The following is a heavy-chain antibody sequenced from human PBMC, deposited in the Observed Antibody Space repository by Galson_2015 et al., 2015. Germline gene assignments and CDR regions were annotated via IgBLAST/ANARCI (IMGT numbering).Heavy chain of an antibody. J-gene: IGHJ2*01. D-gene: IGHD5-24*01. CDR1: GFTFSSYW. CDR2: INKDGSEK. V-gene: IGHV3-7*03. Sequence: SLRLSCAASGFTFSSYWMSWVRQAPGKGLEWVANINKDGSEKYYVDSVKGRFTISRDNAKNSLYLQMNSLRAEDTAVYYCARDQTLRNGYNRIYWYFDLWGRGTLVTVSS. CDR3: ARDQTLRNGYNRIYWYFDL.